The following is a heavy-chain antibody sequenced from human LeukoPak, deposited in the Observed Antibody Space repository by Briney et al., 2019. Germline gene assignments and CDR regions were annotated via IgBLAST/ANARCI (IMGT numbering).Heavy chain of an antibody. D-gene: IGHD4-23*01. CDR2: IYHSGST. CDR1: GYSISSGYY. V-gene: IGHV4-38-2*01. Sequence: SETLSLTCAVSGYSISSGYYWDWIRPPPGKGLEWIGSIYHSGSTYYNPSLKSRVTISVDTSKNQFSLKLSSVTAADTAVHYCARHDYGGNPFDYWGQGTLVTVSS. J-gene: IGHJ4*02. CDR3: ARHDYGGNPFDY.